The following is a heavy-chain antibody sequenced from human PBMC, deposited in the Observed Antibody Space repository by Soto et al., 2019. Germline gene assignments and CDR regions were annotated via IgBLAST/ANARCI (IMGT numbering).Heavy chain of an antibody. CDR3: ASPYYYGSGRGENWFDP. D-gene: IGHD3-10*01. CDR1: GGSISSSNW. V-gene: IGHV4-4*02. CDR2: IYHSGST. Sequence: QVQLQESGPGLVKPSGTLSLTCAVSGGSISSSNWWSWVRQPPGKGLEWIGEIYHSGSTNYNPSLKSRVPISVDKSKNQFSLKLSSVTAADTAVYYCASPYYYGSGRGENWFDPWGQGTLVTVSS. J-gene: IGHJ5*02.